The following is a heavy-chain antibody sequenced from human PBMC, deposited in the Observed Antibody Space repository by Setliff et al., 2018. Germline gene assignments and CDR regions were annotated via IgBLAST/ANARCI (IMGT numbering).Heavy chain of an antibody. J-gene: IGHJ3*02. CDR2: INHYGST. CDR1: DGSFSDYY. Sequence: SETLSLTCAVYDGSFSDYYWSWIRQPPGKGLEWIGEINHYGSTKYKSSLKSRVTISVDTSKNQFSLKLNSVTAADTAVYYCARRWNFGPYGSGIHDGFDMWCQGTMVTVSS. V-gene: IGHV4-34*01. CDR3: ARRWNFGPYGSGIHDGFDM. D-gene: IGHD3-10*01.